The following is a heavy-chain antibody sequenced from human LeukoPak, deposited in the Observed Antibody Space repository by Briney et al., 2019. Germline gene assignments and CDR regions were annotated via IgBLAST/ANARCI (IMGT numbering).Heavy chain of an antibody. Sequence: ASVKVSCKASGYTFSSYGISWVRQAPGQGLGWMGWISAYNGNTNFAQEFQGRVTMTTDTSTTTASMELRSLRSDDTAVYYCARDQGINTYLIFDCGGGGPVATFSS. CDR2: ISAYNGNT. V-gene: IGHV1-18*01. CDR3: ARDQGINTYLIFDC. D-gene: IGHD3-16*01. J-gene: IGHJ4*02. CDR1: GYTFSSYG.